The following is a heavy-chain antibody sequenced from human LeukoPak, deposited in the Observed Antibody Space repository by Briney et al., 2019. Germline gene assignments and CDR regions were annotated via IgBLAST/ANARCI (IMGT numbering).Heavy chain of an antibody. CDR3: ARGPGGVLSGGMDV. V-gene: IGHV3-72*01. Sequence: GGSLRLSCAASGFTFRDHYMDWVRQAPGKGLEWVGRTRNKANSYTTEYAASVKGRFTISRDDSKNSLYLQMNSLKTEDTAVYYCARGPGGVLSGGMDVWGKGTTVTVSS. CDR1: GFTFRDHY. D-gene: IGHD3-16*01. J-gene: IGHJ6*04. CDR2: TRNKANSYTT.